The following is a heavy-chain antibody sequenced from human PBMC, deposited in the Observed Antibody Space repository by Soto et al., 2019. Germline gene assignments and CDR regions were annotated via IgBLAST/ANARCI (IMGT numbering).Heavy chain of an antibody. V-gene: IGHV3-11*06. CDR3: ARDFFIAAVMDV. Sequence: WGSLRLSCAASGFTFIEYYMTWIRQAPGKGLEWVSSISSSSSYIYYADSVKGRFTISRDNAKNSLYLQMNSLRAEDTAVYYCARDFFIAAVMDVWGQGTTVTVSS. D-gene: IGHD6-13*01. CDR1: GFTFIEYY. J-gene: IGHJ6*02. CDR2: ISSSSSYI.